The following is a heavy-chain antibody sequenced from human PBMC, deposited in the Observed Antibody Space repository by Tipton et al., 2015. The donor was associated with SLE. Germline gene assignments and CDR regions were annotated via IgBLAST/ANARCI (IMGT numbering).Heavy chain of an antibody. J-gene: IGHJ6*02. Sequence: QSGAEVKRPGASVTVSCKASGYSFSSYGISWVRQAPGQGLEWMAWIGAYNGNTNYAQKFQGRVTMTTDTSTSTAYMEMRSLRSDDSAVYYCAREEVAPTLGHYGMDVWGQGTTVTVSS. V-gene: IGHV1-18*01. CDR3: AREEVAPTLGHYGMDV. CDR2: IGAYNGNT. CDR1: GYSFSSYG. D-gene: IGHD3-16*01.